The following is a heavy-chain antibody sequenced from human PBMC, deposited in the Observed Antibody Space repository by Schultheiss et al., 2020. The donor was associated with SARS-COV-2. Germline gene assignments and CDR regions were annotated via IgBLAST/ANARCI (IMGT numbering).Heavy chain of an antibody. V-gene: IGHV3-33*08. CDR1: GFTVSSYE. D-gene: IGHD2-8*01. J-gene: IGHJ1*01. CDR3: ARVGRDCSHGICYNAEYFQH. Sequence: GGSLRLSCAASGFTVSSYEMNWVRQAPGKGLEWVAVIWYDGSNKYYADSVKGRFTISRDNAKSSLFLQMNSLRAEDTAVYYCARVGRDCSHGICYNAEYFQHWGQGTLVTVSS. CDR2: IWYDGSNK.